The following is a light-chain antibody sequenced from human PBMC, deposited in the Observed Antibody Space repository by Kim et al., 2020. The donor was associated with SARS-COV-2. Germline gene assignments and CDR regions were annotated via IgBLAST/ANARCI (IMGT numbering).Light chain of an antibody. J-gene: IGLJ3*02. CDR2: YDS. Sequence: APGKTARITWGGNNIGSKSVHWYQQKPGQAPVLVIYYDSDRPSGIPERFSGSNSGNTATLTISRVEAGDEADYYCQVWDSSSDRWVFGGGTQLTVL. V-gene: IGLV3-21*04. CDR3: QVWDSSSDRWV. CDR1: NIGSKS.